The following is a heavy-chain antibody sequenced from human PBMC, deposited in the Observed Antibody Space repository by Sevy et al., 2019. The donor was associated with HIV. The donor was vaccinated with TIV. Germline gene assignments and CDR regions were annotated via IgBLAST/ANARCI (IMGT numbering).Heavy chain of an antibody. V-gene: IGHV1-2*06. CDR1: GYTFTDYY. J-gene: IGHJ4*02. CDR2: INPNSGGT. CDR3: ARDHGISSSSCDY. Sequence: ASVKVSCKASGYTFTDYYMHWVRQAPGQGLEWMGRINPNSGGTNYAQKFQGRVTMTRDTSISTAYMELSRLRSDDTAVYYCARDHGISSSSCDYWGQGTLVTVSS. D-gene: IGHD6-6*01.